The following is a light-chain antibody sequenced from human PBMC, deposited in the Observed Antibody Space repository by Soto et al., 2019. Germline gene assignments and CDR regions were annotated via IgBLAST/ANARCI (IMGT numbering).Light chain of an antibody. V-gene: IGKV3-11*01. Sequence: ETVLTQSPATLSLSPGERATLSCRASESVDIYLAWYQQKPGQAPRLLIYHASNRANGIPARFSGSGSGTDFTLTISSLEPEDSAVYYCQQRRNWPPLTFGGGTRVEIK. J-gene: IGKJ4*01. CDR3: QQRRNWPPLT. CDR2: HAS. CDR1: ESVDIY.